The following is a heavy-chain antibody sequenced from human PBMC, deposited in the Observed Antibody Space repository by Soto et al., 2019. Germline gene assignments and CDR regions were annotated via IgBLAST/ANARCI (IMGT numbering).Heavy chain of an antibody. J-gene: IGHJ6*02. V-gene: IGHV3-30*18. CDR1: GFTFSSYG. D-gene: IGHD6-6*01. Sequence: QVQLVESGGGVVQPGRSLRHSCAASGFTFSSYGMHWVRQAPGKGLEWVAVISYDGSNKYYADSVKGRFTISRDNSKNTLYLQMNSLRAEDTAVYYCAKDGGGGIAARSYYYYGMDVWGQGTTVTVSS. CDR3: AKDGGGGIAARSYYYYGMDV. CDR2: ISYDGSNK.